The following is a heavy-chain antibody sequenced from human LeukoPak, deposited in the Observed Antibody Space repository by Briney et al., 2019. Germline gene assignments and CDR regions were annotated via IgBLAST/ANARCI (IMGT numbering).Heavy chain of an antibody. CDR2: ISAYNGNT. Sequence: ASVKVSCKASGYTFTSYGISWVRQAPGQGLAWMGWISAYNGNTNYAQKLQGRVTMTTDTSTTTAYMELRSLRSDDTAVYYCARDSPWTGTTADFDYWGQGTLVTVSS. D-gene: IGHD1-1*01. J-gene: IGHJ4*02. CDR3: ARDSPWTGTTADFDY. V-gene: IGHV1-18*01. CDR1: GYTFTSYG.